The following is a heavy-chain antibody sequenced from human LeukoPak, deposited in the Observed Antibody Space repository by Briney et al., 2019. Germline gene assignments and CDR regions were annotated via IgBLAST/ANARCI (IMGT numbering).Heavy chain of an antibody. CDR2: IRSKANSYAT. CDR1: GFTFSGSA. V-gene: IGHV3-73*01. D-gene: IGHD1-26*01. J-gene: IGHJ6*02. Sequence: GGSLRLSCAASGFTFSGSAMHWVRQASGKGLEWVGRIRSKANSYATAYAASVKGRFTISRDDSKNTAYLQMISLKTEDTAVYYCTRVVGATTYYYYGMDVWGQGTTVTVSS. CDR3: TRVVGATTYYYYGMDV.